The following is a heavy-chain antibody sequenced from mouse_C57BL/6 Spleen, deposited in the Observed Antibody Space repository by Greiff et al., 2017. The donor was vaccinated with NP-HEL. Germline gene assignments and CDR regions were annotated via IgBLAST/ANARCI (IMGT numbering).Heavy chain of an antibody. CDR1: GYTFTSYW. CDR3: ASAGRENAMAY. V-gene: IGHV1-69*01. CDR2: IDPTDSYT. Sequence: VQLQQSGAELVMPGASVKLSCKASGYTFTSYWMHWVKQRPGQGLEWIGEIDPTDSYTNYNQKFKGKSTLTVDKSSSTAYMQLSSLASEDSSVYYCASAGRENAMAYWGQGTSVTVSS. D-gene: IGHD4-1*01. J-gene: IGHJ4*01.